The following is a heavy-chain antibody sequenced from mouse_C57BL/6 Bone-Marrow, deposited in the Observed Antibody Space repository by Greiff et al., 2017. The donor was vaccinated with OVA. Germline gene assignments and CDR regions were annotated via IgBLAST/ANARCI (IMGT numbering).Heavy chain of an antibody. CDR1: GFTFSDYG. D-gene: IGHD1-1*01. J-gene: IGHJ4*01. CDR2: ISSGSSTI. Sequence: EVQRVESGGGLVKPGGSLKLSCAASGFTFSDYGMHWVRQAPEKGLEWVAYISSGSSTIYYADTVKGRFTISRDNAKNTLFLQMTSLRSEDTAMYYCARPLYYGSSYVYYAMDYWGQGTSVTVSS. V-gene: IGHV5-17*01. CDR3: ARPLYYGSSYVYYAMDY.